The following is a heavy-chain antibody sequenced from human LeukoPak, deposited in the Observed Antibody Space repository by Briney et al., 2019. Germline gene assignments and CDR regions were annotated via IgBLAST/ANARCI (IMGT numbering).Heavy chain of an antibody. D-gene: IGHD3-10*01. Sequence: PSETLSLTCAVYGGSFSGYYWSWSRQPAGKGLEWIGEINHSGSTNYNPSLKSRVTISLDTSKNQFSLKVISMTAADTAAYYCTKSDGYGLIRICGRGTMVTVSS. CDR1: GGSFSGYY. V-gene: IGHV4-34*03. CDR2: INHSGST. J-gene: IGHJ3*02. CDR3: TKSDGYGLIRI.